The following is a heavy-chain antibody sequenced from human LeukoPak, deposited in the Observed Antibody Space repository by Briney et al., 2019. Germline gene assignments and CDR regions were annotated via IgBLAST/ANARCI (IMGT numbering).Heavy chain of an antibody. CDR1: GYTFTSYG. Sequence: ASVKVSCKASGYTFTSYGISWVRQAPGQGREGMGWISAYNGNTNYAQKLQGRVTMTTDTSTSTAYMELRSLRSDDTAVYYCARDRAEAHLGYWGQGTLVTVSS. D-gene: IGHD7-27*01. V-gene: IGHV1-18*01. CDR2: ISAYNGNT. J-gene: IGHJ4*02. CDR3: ARDRAEAHLGY.